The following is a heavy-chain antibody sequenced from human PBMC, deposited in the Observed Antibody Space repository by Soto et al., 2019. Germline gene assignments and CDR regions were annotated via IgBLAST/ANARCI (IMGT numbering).Heavy chain of an antibody. Sequence: GGSLRLSCAASGFTFSSYAMHWVRQAPGKGLEWVAVISYDGSNKYYADSVKGRFTISRDNSKNTLYLQMNSLRAEDTAVYYCARDRDHGDYGYYYGMDVWGQGTTVTVSS. V-gene: IGHV3-30-3*01. CDR1: GFTFSSYA. CDR3: ARDRDHGDYGYYYGMDV. CDR2: ISYDGSNK. J-gene: IGHJ6*02. D-gene: IGHD4-17*01.